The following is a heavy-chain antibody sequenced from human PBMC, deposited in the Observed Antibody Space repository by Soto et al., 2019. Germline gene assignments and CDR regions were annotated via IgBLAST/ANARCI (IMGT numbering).Heavy chain of an antibody. V-gene: IGHV1-18*01. CDR1: GYTFTSYG. CDR2: ISAYNGNT. D-gene: IGHD3-22*01. Sequence: GASVKVSCKASGYTFTSYGISWVRQAPGQGLEWMGWISAYNGNTNYAQKLQGRVTMTTDTSTSTAYMELRSLRSDDTAVYYCARVSYYYDRSTFDPWGQGTLVTVSS. J-gene: IGHJ5*02. CDR3: ARVSYYYDRSTFDP.